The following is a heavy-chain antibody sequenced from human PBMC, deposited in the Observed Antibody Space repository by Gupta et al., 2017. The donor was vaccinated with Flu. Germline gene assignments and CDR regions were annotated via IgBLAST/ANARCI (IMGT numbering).Heavy chain of an antibody. CDR2: LYDSGRT. D-gene: IGHD1-26*01. V-gene: IGHV4-39*01. Sequence: GWIRQPPGKGLEWIGTLYDSGRTNYNPSLKSRVAISVDTSQNQFSLKLKYVTAADTAVYYCARRVIGSYSDYWGQGTLVTVSS. CDR3: ARRVIGSYSDY. J-gene: IGHJ4*02.